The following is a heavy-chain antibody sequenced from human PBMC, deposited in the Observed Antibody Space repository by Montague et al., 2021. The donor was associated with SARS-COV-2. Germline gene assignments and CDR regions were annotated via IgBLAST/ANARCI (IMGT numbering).Heavy chain of an antibody. V-gene: IGHV4-34*01. D-gene: IGHD5-18*01. Sequence: SETLSLTCAVYGGSFSGYYWSWIRQPPGEGLEWIGEINHSGSTNYNPSLKSRVTISVDTSKNQFSLKLSSVTAADTAVYYCARGGGYSYGSLDYWGQGTLGTGSS. CDR2: INHSGST. CDR3: ARGGGYSYGSLDY. J-gene: IGHJ4*02. CDR1: GGSFSGYY.